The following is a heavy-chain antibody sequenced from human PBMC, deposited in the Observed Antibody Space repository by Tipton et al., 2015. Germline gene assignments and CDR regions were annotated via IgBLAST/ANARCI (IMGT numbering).Heavy chain of an antibody. CDR3: ARVSGLGDYGSSGYFPSYYGMDV. Sequence: TLSLTCTIPGDSISNYFWSWIRQPAGKGLEWIGRIQTSGNTNYNPSLDSRVTISIDTFRNQFSLRLSSVTAADTAVYYCARVSGLGDYGSSGYFPSYYGMDVWGQGTTVTVSS. V-gene: IGHV4-4*07. J-gene: IGHJ6*02. CDR1: GDSISNYF. D-gene: IGHD3-22*01. CDR2: IQTSGNT.